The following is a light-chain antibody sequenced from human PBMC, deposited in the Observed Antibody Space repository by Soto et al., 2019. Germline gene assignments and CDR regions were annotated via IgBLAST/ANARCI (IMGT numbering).Light chain of an antibody. J-gene: IGKJ1*01. CDR3: LQRSVWPWT. Sequence: EIVLTQSPATLSLSLGERATLSCRASQSVGNYLAWYQQKPGQAPRLLIYDVFNRATGIPARLSGSGSGTDFTLTISSLEPEDFAVYYCLQRSVWPWTFGQGTRLEVK. CDR1: QSVGNY. CDR2: DVF. V-gene: IGKV3-11*01.